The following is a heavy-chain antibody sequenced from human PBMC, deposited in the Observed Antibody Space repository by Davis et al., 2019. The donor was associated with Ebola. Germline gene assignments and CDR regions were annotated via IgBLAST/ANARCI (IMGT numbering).Heavy chain of an antibody. V-gene: IGHV4-34*01. D-gene: IGHD3-3*01. CDR3: ARGNNYDFWSGRKYGMDV. CDR2: INHSGST. CDR1: GGSFSGYY. J-gene: IGHJ6*02. Sequence: SETLSLTCAVYGGSFSGYYWSWIRQPPGKGLEWIGEINHSGSTNYNPSLKSRVTISVDTSKNQFPLKLSSVTAADTAVYYCARGNNYDFWSGRKYGMDVWGQGTTVTVSS.